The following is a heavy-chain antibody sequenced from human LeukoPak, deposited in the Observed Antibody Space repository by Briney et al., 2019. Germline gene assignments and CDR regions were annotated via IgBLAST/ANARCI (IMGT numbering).Heavy chain of an antibody. V-gene: IGHV3-21*01. D-gene: IGHD5-18*01. CDR2: ISSSSSYI. CDR1: EFTFSSYS. Sequence: GGSLRLSCAASEFTFSSYSMNWVRQAPGKGLEWVSSISSSSSYIYYADSVKGRFTISRDNAKNSLYLQMNSLRAEDTAVYYCARDPEGYSYGEGDYWGQGTLVTVSS. J-gene: IGHJ4*02. CDR3: ARDPEGYSYGEGDY.